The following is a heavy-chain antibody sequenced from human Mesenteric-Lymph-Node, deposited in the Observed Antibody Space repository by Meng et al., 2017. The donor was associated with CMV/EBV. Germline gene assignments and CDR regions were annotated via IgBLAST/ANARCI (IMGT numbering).Heavy chain of an antibody. D-gene: IGHD1-7*01. V-gene: IGHV3-11*04. CDR3: ARDYWTGTTQRAFASPPLEYYAMDV. J-gene: IGHJ6*02. Sequence: GESLKISCVASGFTFSDYYMSWIRQAPGKGLEWVSYISSSGSMIYYADSVKGRFTISRDNAKNSLYLQMNSLRAEDTALYYCARDYWTGTTQRAFASPPLEYYAMDVWGQGTTVTVSS. CDR2: ISSSGSMI. CDR1: GFTFSDYY.